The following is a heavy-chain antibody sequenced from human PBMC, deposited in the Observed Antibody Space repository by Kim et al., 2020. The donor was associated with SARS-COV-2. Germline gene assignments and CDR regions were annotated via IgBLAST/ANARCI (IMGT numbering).Heavy chain of an antibody. CDR3: ARGTSYFMDV. CDR2: VSHSGSL. J-gene: IGHJ6*03. V-gene: IGHV4-34*01. Sequence: SETLSLTCTVSGGSFINHYWSWLRHSPEKGLAWIGEVSHSGSLNYNPSLKRRLTIVLDPYTNQFSVKLRSRTAADTAIYYCARGTSYFMDVWAGGGTVTVS. CDR1: GGSFINHY.